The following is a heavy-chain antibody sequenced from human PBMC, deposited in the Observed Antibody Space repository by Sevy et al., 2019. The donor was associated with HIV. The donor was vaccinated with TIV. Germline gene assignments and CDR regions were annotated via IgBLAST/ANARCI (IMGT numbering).Heavy chain of an antibody. CDR2: ISSSSSYI. V-gene: IGHV3-21*01. CDR3: ARGGSSGRFGHFDY. J-gene: IGHJ4*02. Sequence: GGSLRLSCAASGFTFSSYSMNWVRQAPGKGLEWVSSISSSSSYIYYADSVKGRFTISRDNAKNSLYLQMNSLRAEDMAVYYCARGGSSGRFGHFDYWGQGTLVTVSS. D-gene: IGHD3-10*01. CDR1: GFTFSSYS.